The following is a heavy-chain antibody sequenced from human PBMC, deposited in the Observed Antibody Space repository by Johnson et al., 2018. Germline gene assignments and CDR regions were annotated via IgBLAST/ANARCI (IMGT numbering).Heavy chain of an antibody. CDR3: AREMGIIRANYYYYGMDG. D-gene: IGHD3-3*01. CDR2: ISYDGSNK. V-gene: IGHV3-30*03. Sequence: QVQLVQSGGGVVQAGRSLRLSCAASGFTFRTYGMHWVRQAPGKGLEWVAVISYDGSNKYYADSVKGRFTISRDNSKNTLYLQMNSLRAEDTAVYYCAREMGIIRANYYYYGMDGWGQGTTVTVSS. J-gene: IGHJ6*02. CDR1: GFTFRTYG.